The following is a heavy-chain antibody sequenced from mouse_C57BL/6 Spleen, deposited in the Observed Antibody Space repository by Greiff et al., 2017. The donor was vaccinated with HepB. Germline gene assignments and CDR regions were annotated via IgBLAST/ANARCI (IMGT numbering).Heavy chain of an antibody. CDR1: GYSFTSYY. J-gene: IGHJ3*01. CDR3: ARGTTVAPAWFAY. CDR2: IYPGSGNT. Sequence: VQLQQSGPELVKPGASVKISCKASGYSFTSYYIHWVKQRPGQGLEWIGWIYPGSGNTKYNEKFKGKATLTADTSSSTAYMQLSSLTSEDSAVYYCARGTTVAPAWFAYWGQGTLVTVSA. V-gene: IGHV1-66*01. D-gene: IGHD1-1*01.